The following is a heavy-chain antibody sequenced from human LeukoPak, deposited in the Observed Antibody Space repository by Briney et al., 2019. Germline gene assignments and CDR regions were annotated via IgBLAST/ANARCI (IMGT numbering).Heavy chain of an antibody. V-gene: IGHV3-30*03. CDR1: GFTFSSYG. CDR2: ISYDGSNK. D-gene: IGHD2-21*02. CDR3: ARETVHYGMDV. Sequence: GRSLRLSCAASGFTFSSYGMHWVRQAPGKGLEWVAVISYDGSNKYYADSVKGRFTISRDNAKNSLYLQMNSLRAEDTAVYYCARETVHYGMDVWGKGTTVTVSS. J-gene: IGHJ6*04.